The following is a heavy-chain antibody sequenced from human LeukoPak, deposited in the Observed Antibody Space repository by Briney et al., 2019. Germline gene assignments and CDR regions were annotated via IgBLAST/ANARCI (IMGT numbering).Heavy chain of an antibody. V-gene: IGHV4-59*12. J-gene: IGHJ3*02. CDR1: GGSISSYY. D-gene: IGHD1-14*01. CDR3: ARDRTAGPYDAFDI. Sequence: SETLSLTCTASGGSISSYYWSWIRQPPGKGLEWIGYIYYSGGANYNPSLKSRVTISVDKSKNQFSLKLSSVTAADTAVYYCARDRTAGPYDAFDIWGQGTMVTVSS. CDR2: IYYSGGA.